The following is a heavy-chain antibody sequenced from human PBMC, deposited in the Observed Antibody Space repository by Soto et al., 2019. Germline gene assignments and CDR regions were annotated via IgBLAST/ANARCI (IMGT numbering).Heavy chain of an antibody. J-gene: IGHJ6*02. CDR3: XXXXXWELLGYYYYGMDV. CDR1: GGTFSSYA. Sequence: QVQLVQSGAEVKKPGSSVKVSCKASGGTFSSYAISWVRQAPGQGLEWMGGIIPIFGTANYAQKFQGRVTIXAXESTSTAXXXXSXXXXXXXXXXXXXXXXXWELLGYYYYGMDVWXQGXXVTVSS. D-gene: IGHD1-26*01. V-gene: IGHV1-69*01. CDR2: IIPIFGTA.